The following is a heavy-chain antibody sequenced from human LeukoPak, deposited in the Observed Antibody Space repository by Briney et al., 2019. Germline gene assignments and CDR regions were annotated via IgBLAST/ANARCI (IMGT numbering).Heavy chain of an antibody. CDR2: FDPEDGET. V-gene: IGHV1-24*01. D-gene: IGHD2-15*01. CDR3: ATGYCSGGSCYWRNWFDP. CDR1: GYTLTELS. J-gene: IGHJ5*02. Sequence: ASVKVSCTVSGYTLTELSMHWVRQAPGKGLEWMGGFDPEDGETIYAQKFQGRVTMTEDTSTDTAYMELSSLRSEDTAVYYCATGYCSGGSCYWRNWFDPWGQGTLVTVSS.